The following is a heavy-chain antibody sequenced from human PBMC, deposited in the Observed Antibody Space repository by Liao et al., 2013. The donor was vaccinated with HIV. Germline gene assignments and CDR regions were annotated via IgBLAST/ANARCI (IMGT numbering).Heavy chain of an antibody. D-gene: IGHD3/OR15-3a*01. CDR3: ARGDFWTRVDY. J-gene: IGHJ4*02. CDR2: IYYSGAA. Sequence: QVQLQESGPGLVKPSQTLSLTCSVSAGSISSGDYYWSWIRQPPGKGLEWIGYIYYSGAAYYNPSLKSRVTISVDRSKNQFSLKLTSVTAADTAVYYCARGDFWTRVDYWGQGTLVTVSS. CDR1: AGSISSGDYY. V-gene: IGHV4-30-4*08.